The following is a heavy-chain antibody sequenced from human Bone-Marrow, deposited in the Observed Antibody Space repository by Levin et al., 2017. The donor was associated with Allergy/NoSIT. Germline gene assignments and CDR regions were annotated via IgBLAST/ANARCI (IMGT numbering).Heavy chain of an antibody. J-gene: IGHJ4*02. D-gene: IGHD2-8*01. Sequence: PGGSLRLSCAASGFTVSSNPISWVRQAPGKRLEWVSVIYSGGSTYYADSVRGRFTISRDNSKNTVFLQTNSLRAEDTAVYYCSLQRGPGVEARFEYWGQGTLVTVSS. CDR2: IYSGGST. CDR3: SLQRGPGVEARFEY. V-gene: IGHV3-53*01. CDR1: GFTVSSNP.